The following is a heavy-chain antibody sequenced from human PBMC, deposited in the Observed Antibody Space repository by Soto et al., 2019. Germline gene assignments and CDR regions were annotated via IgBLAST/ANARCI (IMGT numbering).Heavy chain of an antibody. CDR3: ANLDSSSRSFGVAGNYYYYGMDV. CDR1: GFTFISYA. CDR2: ISGSGGST. V-gene: IGHV3-23*01. J-gene: IGHJ6*02. Sequence: GGSLRLSCAASGFTFISYAMSWVRQAPGKGLEWVSAISGSGGSTYYADSVKGRFTISRDNSKNTLYLQMNSLRAEDTAVYYCANLDSSSRSFGVAGNYYYYGMDVWGQGTTVTVSS. D-gene: IGHD6-13*01.